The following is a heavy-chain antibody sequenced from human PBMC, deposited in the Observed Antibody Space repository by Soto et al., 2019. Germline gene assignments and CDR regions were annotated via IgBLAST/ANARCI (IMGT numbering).Heavy chain of an antibody. CDR1: GGTFSSYA. Sequence: GASVKVSCKASGGTFSSYAISWVRQAPGQGLEWMGGIIPIFGTANYAQKFQGRVTITADKSTSTAYMELSSLRSEDTAVYYCASQDGYCSGGSCYALDYWGQGTLVTVSS. D-gene: IGHD2-15*01. CDR2: IIPIFGTA. V-gene: IGHV1-69*06. CDR3: ASQDGYCSGGSCYALDY. J-gene: IGHJ4*02.